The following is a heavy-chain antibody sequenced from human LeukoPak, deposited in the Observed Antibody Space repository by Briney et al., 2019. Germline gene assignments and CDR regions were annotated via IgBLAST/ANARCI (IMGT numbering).Heavy chain of an antibody. CDR3: ARGRRVKYHSVDY. Sequence: SETLSLTCAVYGGSFSGYYWSWIRQPPGKGLEWIGEINHSGSTNYNPSLKSRVTISVDTSKNQFSLKLSSVTAADTAVYYCARGRRVKYHSVDYWGQGTLVTVSS. D-gene: IGHD2-2*01. CDR2: INHSGST. CDR1: GGSFSGYY. J-gene: IGHJ4*02. V-gene: IGHV4-34*01.